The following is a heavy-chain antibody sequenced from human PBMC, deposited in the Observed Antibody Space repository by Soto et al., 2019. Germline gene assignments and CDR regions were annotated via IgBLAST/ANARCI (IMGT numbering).Heavy chain of an antibody. V-gene: IGHV1-3*01. D-gene: IGHD2-8*02. J-gene: IGHJ4*01. CDR3: ARGRASWYWDF. CDR1: GYTFTNYL. Sequence: GASVNVSCKTFGYTFTNYLIHWGRQAPGQGLEWMGWINAGTGNTKYSQKLQDRLTISRDTSAATAYLDLSRLASEDTAVYYCARGRASWYWDFWGHGTLVTVSS. CDR2: INAGTGNT.